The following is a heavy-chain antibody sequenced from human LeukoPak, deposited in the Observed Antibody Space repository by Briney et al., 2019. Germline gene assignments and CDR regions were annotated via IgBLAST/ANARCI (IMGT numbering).Heavy chain of an antibody. CDR2: INPSGGST. Sequence: ASVKVSCKTSGYTFSSSYMHWVRQAPGQGLEWMGIINPSGGSTTYAQNFQGRVTMTRDPSTSTLYMDLSSLRSEDTAIYFCARDMRYDSSGYAVDYWGQGTLVTVPS. V-gene: IGHV1-46*01. CDR1: GYTFSSSY. CDR3: ARDMRYDSSGYAVDY. D-gene: IGHD3-22*01. J-gene: IGHJ4*02.